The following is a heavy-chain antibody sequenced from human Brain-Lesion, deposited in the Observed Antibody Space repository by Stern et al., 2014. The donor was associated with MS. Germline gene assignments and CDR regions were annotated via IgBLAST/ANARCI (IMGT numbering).Heavy chain of an antibody. CDR1: GGSVSSTSYA. Sequence: QVQLQESGPGLVKPSETLSLTCTVAGGSVSSTSYAWAWIHQPPGKGLEWIGTIYYSGNTYYSTSLKSRPPNSLDPSKNLFSLQLMSVTAADTAVYYCAGEEDIRYCSGGSCTGNWFDPWGQGTLVTVSS. J-gene: IGHJ5*02. CDR3: AGEEDIRYCSGGSCTGNWFDP. V-gene: IGHV4-39*01. D-gene: IGHD2-15*01. CDR2: IYYSGNT.